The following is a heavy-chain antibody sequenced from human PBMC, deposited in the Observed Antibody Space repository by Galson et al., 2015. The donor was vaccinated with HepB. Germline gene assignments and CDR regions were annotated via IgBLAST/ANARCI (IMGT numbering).Heavy chain of an antibody. D-gene: IGHD1-26*01. CDR2: IVPIFGTA. J-gene: IGHJ4*02. CDR1: GGTFSSYA. V-gene: IGHV1-69*13. Sequence: SVKVSCKASGGTFSSYAISWVRQAPGQGLEWMGGIVPIFGTANYAQKFQGRVTITADESTSTAYMELSSLRSEDTAVYYCAGDIVGATGLDYWGQGTLVTVSS. CDR3: AGDIVGATGLDY.